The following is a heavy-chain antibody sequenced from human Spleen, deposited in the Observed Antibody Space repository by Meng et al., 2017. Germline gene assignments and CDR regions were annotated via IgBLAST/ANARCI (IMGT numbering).Heavy chain of an antibody. CDR2: INPGNANT. Sequence: QVQLVQSGAEVKKPGASVTVSCKASGYTFTAYLIHWVRQAPGRRPEWMGLINPGNANTRYSQKFQGRVTITRDTSATTAYMELSSLGSEDTAVYYCARGTPGRSYCDYWGLGTLVTVSS. D-gene: IGHD3-10*01. CDR3: ARGTPGRSYCDY. V-gene: IGHV1-3*01. J-gene: IGHJ4*02. CDR1: GYTFTAYL.